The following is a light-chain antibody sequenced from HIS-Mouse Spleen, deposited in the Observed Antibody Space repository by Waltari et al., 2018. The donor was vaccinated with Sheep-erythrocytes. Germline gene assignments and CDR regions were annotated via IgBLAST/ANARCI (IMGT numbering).Light chain of an antibody. Sequence: EIVLTQSPATLSLSPGERATLSCRASQSVSSYLAWYQQKPAQAPRLLIYEESNRATGIPARFSGSGSGTDFTLTISSLEPEDFAVYYCQQRSNWYTFGQGTKLEIK. V-gene: IGKV3-11*01. CDR3: QQRSNWYT. CDR1: QSVSSY. CDR2: EES. J-gene: IGKJ2*01.